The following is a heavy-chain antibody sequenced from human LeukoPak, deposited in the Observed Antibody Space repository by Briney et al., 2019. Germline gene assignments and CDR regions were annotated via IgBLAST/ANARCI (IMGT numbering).Heavy chain of an antibody. V-gene: IGHV3-21*01. J-gene: IGHJ5*02. CDR3: AKDQSFRIANWFDP. D-gene: IGHD3-16*02. CDR2: ITSDSTKI. Sequence: GGSLRLSCAGSGFTFSRYSMTWVRQAPGKGLEWVSYITSDSTKIHHADSVKGRFTISRDNARSSLYLQMNSLIAEDTAVYYCAKDQSFRIANWFDPWGQGTLVTVSS. CDR1: GFTFSRYS.